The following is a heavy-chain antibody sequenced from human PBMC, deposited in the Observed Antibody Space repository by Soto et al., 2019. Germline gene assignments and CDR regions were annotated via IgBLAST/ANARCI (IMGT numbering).Heavy chain of an antibody. CDR2: MCYSGST. Sequence: SQTLSLTCTVWGGSVSSGNYCWTLILQPPRKGLEWIGDMCYSGSTYYNPSLKSRVTISVDTSKNQFSLKLSSVTAAETAVYYCASKEVPAASYYYYGMDVWGQGTTVTVSS. J-gene: IGHJ6*02. CDR1: GGSVSSGNYC. CDR3: ASKEVPAASYYYYGMDV. V-gene: IGHV4-30-4*08. D-gene: IGHD2-2*01.